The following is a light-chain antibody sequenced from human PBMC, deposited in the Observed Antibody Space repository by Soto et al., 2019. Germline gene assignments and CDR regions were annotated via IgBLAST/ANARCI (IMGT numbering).Light chain of an antibody. J-gene: IGLJ1*01. CDR3: AAWDDSLNGYV. CDR2: NNN. CDR1: SYNIGTNA. Sequence: QSVLTQPPSASGTPGQRVTISFSGGSYNIGTNAVNWYQQLPGTAPKLLIYNNNQRPSGVPDRFSGSKSVTSASLAISGLQSEDEDDYYCAAWDDSLNGYVFGNGTKVTVL. V-gene: IGLV1-44*01.